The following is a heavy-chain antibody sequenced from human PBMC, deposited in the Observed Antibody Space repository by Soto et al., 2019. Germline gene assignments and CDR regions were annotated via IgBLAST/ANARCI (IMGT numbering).Heavy chain of an antibody. J-gene: IGHJ4*02. CDR2: MNPNSGNT. V-gene: IGHV1-8*01. CDR3: ARGQTTRRAFDY. CDR1: GYTFTSYD. Sequence: GASVKVSCKASGYTFTSYDINWVRQATGQGLEWMGWMNPNSGNTGYAQKFQGRVTMTRNTSISTAYMELSSLRSEDTAVYYCARGQTTRRAFDYWGQGTLVTVSS. D-gene: IGHD1-1*01.